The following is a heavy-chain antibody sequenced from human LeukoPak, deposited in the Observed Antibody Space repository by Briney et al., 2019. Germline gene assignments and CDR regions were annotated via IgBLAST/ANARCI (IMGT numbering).Heavy chain of an antibody. Sequence: GASVKVSCKASGYTFTGYYMHWVRQAPGQGLEWMGRINPNSGGTNYAQKFQGRVTMTRDTSISTAYMELSRLRSDDTAVYYCARDRYLYCRGGSCYWFDYWGQGTLVTVSS. CDR2: INPNSGGT. CDR1: GYTFTGYY. CDR3: ARDRYLYCRGGSCYWFDY. J-gene: IGHJ4*02. V-gene: IGHV1-2*06. D-gene: IGHD2-15*01.